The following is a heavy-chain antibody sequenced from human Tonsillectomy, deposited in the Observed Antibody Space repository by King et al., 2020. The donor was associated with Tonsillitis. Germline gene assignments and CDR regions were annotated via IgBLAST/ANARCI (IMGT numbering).Heavy chain of an antibody. CDR3: ARGSGLAGIYGYFDL. CDR1: GFTFSSYA. V-gene: IGHV3-64*01. Sequence: VQLVESGGGLVQPGGSLRLSCAASGFTFSSYAMHWVRQAPGKGLEYVSAISSNGGSTYYANSVKGRFTISRDNSKNTLYLQMGSLRAEDMAVYYCARGSGLAGIYGYFDLWGRGTLVTVSS. D-gene: IGHD6-19*01. CDR2: ISSNGGST. J-gene: IGHJ2*01.